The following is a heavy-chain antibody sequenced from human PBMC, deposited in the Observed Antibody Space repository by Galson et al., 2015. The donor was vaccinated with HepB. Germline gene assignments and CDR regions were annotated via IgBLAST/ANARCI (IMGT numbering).Heavy chain of an antibody. CDR3: TRNHDYGDYAHP. D-gene: IGHD4-17*01. CDR1: GFTFGDYA. Sequence: SLRLSCAASGFTFGDYAMSWVRQAPGKGLEWVGFIRSKAYGGTTEYAASVKGRFTISRDDSKSIAYLQMNSLKTEDTAVYYCTRNHDYGDYAHPWGQGTLVTVSS. CDR2: IRSKAYGGTT. V-gene: IGHV3-49*04. J-gene: IGHJ5*02.